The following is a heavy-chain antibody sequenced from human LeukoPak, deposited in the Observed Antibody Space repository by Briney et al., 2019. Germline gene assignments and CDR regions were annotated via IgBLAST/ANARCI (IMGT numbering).Heavy chain of an antibody. J-gene: IGHJ4*02. V-gene: IGHV3-49*04. CDR1: GFTFGDYA. Sequence: GGSLRLSCTASGFTFGDYAMSWVRQAPGKGLEWVGFIRTKAYGGTTEYAASVKGRFTISRDDSKSIVYLQMNSLKTEDTAVYYCARELSGSYYDFDYWGQGTLVSVSS. CDR3: ARELSGSYYDFDY. CDR2: IRTKAYGGTT. D-gene: IGHD1-26*01.